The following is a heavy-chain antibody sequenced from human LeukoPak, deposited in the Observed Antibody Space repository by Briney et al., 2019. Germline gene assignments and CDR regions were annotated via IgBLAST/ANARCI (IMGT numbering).Heavy chain of an antibody. D-gene: IGHD3-10*01. CDR3: AKDIAYYYGSGSSVDY. CDR2: ISWNSGSI. Sequence: GGSLRLSCAASGFTFDDYAMHWVRQAPGKGLEWVSGISWNSGSIVYADSVKGRFTISRDNAKNSLYLQMNSLRAEDTALYYCAKDIAYYYGSGSSVDYWGQGTLVTVSS. CDR1: GFTFDDYA. V-gene: IGHV3-9*01. J-gene: IGHJ4*02.